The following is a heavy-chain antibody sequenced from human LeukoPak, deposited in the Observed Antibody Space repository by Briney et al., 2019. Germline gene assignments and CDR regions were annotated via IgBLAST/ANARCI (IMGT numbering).Heavy chain of an antibody. CDR3: ARDTMTSSWYCDD. J-gene: IGHJ4*02. CDR2: INTDGSST. CDR1: GFTFSSYW. Sequence: PGGSLRLSCPASGFTFSSYWMHWVRQAAGKGLVWVSRINTDGSSTSYADSVKGRFTISRDNAKNTLYLQMNSLRAEDTAVYYCARDTMTSSWYCDDWGQGTLVTVSS. D-gene: IGHD6-13*01. V-gene: IGHV3-74*01.